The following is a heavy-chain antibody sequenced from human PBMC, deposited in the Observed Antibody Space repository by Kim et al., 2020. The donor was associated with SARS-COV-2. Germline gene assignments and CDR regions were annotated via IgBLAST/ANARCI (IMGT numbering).Heavy chain of an antibody. V-gene: IGHV4-34*01. Sequence: SLKSRVTISVDTSKNQFSLKLSSVTAADTAVYYCARVRGFLEWLHGGMDVWGQGTTVTVSS. CDR3: ARVRGFLEWLHGGMDV. J-gene: IGHJ6*02. D-gene: IGHD3-3*01.